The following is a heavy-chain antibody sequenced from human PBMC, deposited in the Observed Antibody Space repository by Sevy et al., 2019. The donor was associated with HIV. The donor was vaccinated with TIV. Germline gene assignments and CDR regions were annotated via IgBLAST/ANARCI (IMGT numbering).Heavy chain of an antibody. D-gene: IGHD5-18*01. CDR3: ARCKSGYGYALND. CDR2: ISSRSSYI. V-gene: IGHV3-21*01. CDR1: GFTFSIYS. J-gene: IGHJ4*01. Sequence: GGSLRLSCAASGFTFSIYSMTWVRQAPGKGLEWGSSISSRSSYIYYANSVKGGFTISRDNAKNSLYLQMNSLRAEETTVYYCARCKSGYGYALNDWGHGTLLTVSS.